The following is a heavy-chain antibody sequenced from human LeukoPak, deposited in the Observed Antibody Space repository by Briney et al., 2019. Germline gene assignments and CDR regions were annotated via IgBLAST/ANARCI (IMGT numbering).Heavy chain of an antibody. D-gene: IGHD3-3*01. V-gene: IGHV3-23*01. Sequence: GGSLRLSCVASGFTFSSYAMSWVRQAPGKGLEWVSTISGSGDSTYRADSVKGRFTISRDNSKNTLYLQMNSLRAEDTAVYYCAKRSRFLEWFDYYYYGMDVWGQGTTVTVSS. CDR3: AKRSRFLEWFDYYYYGMDV. CDR1: GFTFSSYA. J-gene: IGHJ6*02. CDR2: ISGSGDST.